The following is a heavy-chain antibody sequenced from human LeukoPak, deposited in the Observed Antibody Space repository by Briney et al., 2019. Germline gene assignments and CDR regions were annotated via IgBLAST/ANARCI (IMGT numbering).Heavy chain of an antibody. V-gene: IGHV4-4*02. D-gene: IGHD6-13*01. CDR3: ASGIAAAADAFDI. Sequence: SETLSPTCTVSGGSISSSNWWSWVRQPPGKGLEWIGEIYHSGSTNYNPSLKSRVTISVDKSKNQFSLKLSSVTAADTAVYYCASGIAAAADAFDIWGQGTMVTVSS. CDR2: IYHSGST. CDR1: GGSISSSNW. J-gene: IGHJ3*02.